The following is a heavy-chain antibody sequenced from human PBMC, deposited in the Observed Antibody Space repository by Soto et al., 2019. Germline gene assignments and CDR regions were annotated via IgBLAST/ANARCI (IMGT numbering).Heavy chain of an antibody. D-gene: IGHD5-12*01. CDR3: ARDSRDGYNAFDY. Sequence: SETLCLTSAVAWGYIINRGYSWSLIRQPPGRGLEWIGYIYHSGITYYNPSLMSRATISVDRSNNQFSLNLTSVTAADTAVYYCARDSRDGYNAFDYWGQGTLVTVSS. CDR1: WGYIINRGYS. CDR2: IYHSGIT. V-gene: IGHV4-30-2*01. J-gene: IGHJ4*02.